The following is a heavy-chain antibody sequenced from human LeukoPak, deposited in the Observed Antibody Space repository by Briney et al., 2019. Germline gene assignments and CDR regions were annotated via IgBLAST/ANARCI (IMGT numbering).Heavy chain of an antibody. Sequence: GGSLRLSCAASGFTFSNYEMNWVRQAPGRGLEWVSYISSGGSLIYYADSVKGRFTISRDNANDSLYLRMNSLRAEDTAVYYCAKDQYSGLGSYSWGAFDFWGQGTLVTVSS. CDR1: GFTFSNYE. CDR2: ISSGGSLI. V-gene: IGHV3-48*03. CDR3: AKDQYSGLGSYSWGAFDF. J-gene: IGHJ4*02. D-gene: IGHD3-10*01.